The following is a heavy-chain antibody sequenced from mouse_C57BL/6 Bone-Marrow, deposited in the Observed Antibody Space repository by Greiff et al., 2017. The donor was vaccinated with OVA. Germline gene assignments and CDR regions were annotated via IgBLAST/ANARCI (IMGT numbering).Heavy chain of an antibody. J-gene: IGHJ2*01. CDR3: ARRGELMLRGWYYFYY. Sequence: VQLQQSGAELVRPGSSVKLSCKASGYTFTSYWMHWVKQRPIQGLEWIGNIDPSDSETHYNQKFKDTATFTVDKSSSTAYMQLIILTSEDSVVYYCARRGELMLRGWYYFYYWGQGITLTVSS. CDR1: GYTFTSYW. D-gene: IGHD3-2*02. V-gene: IGHV1-52*01. CDR2: IDPSDSET.